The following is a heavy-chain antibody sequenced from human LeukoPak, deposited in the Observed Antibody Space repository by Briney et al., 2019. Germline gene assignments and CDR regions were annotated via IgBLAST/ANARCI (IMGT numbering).Heavy chain of an antibody. CDR1: GGSISSGGYS. CDR2: IYHSGST. V-gene: IGHV4-30-2*01. J-gene: IGHJ6*02. D-gene: IGHD1-26*01. CDR3: ASGGSYFNVGGMDV. Sequence: SETLSLTCAVSGGSISSGGYSWSWIRQPPGKGLEWIGYIYHSGSTYYNPSLKSRVTISVDRSKNQFSLKLSSVTAEDTAVYYCASGGSYFNVGGMDVWGQGTTVTVSS.